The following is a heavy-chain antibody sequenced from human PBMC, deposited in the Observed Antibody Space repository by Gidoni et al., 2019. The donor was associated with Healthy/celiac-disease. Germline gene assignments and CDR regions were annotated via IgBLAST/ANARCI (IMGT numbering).Heavy chain of an antibody. CDR3: TSIAYDSSGYFDY. V-gene: IGHV3-33*01. CDR1: GFPFSSDG. CDR2: IWYDGSNK. Sequence: QVQLVASGGGVVQPGRSLRPSCAASGFPFSSDGMHWVRQAPGKGLEWVAVIWYDGSNKYYADSVKGRFTISRDNSKNTLYLQMNSLRAEDTAVYYCTSIAYDSSGYFDYWGQGTLVTVSS. J-gene: IGHJ4*02. D-gene: IGHD3-22*01.